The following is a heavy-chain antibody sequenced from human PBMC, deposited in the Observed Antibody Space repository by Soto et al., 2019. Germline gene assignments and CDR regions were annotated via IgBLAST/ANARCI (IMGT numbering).Heavy chain of an antibody. J-gene: IGHJ5*02. CDR1: GFTFSSYW. V-gene: IGHV3-74*01. CDR2: INSDGSST. Sequence: EVQLVESGGGLVQPGGSLRLSCAASGFTFSSYWMHWVRQAPGKGLVWVSRINSDGSSTSYADSVKGRFTISRDNAKNTLYLQMNSLRAEDTAVHYCAIEEYSSGWYGDSNWFDPWGQGTLVTVSS. D-gene: IGHD6-19*01. CDR3: AIEEYSSGWYGDSNWFDP.